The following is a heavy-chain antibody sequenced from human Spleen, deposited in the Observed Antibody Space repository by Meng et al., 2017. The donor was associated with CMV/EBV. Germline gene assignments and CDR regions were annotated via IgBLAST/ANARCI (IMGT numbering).Heavy chain of an antibody. CDR1: GFTFSDST. V-gene: IGHV3-73*01. CDR2: VRPKVDNYVK. CDR3: TRGGSGWYFDH. J-gene: IGHJ4*02. Sequence: GESLKISCAASGFTFSDSTLHWVRQASGKGLEWVCRVRPKVDNYVKGYGASVKGRFTISRDDSKNTPYLQLNSLKPEDTAVYYCTRGGSGWYFDHWGQGTLVTVSS. D-gene: IGHD6-19*01.